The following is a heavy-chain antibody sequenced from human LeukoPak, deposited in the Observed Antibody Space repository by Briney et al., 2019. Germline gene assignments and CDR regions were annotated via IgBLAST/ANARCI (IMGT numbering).Heavy chain of an antibody. CDR2: INHSGST. J-gene: IGHJ4*02. V-gene: IGHV4-34*01. D-gene: IGHD3-22*01. CDR3: ASVYDSSGYYPF. CDR1: GGSFSGYY. Sequence: SETLSLTCAVYGGSFSGYYWSWIRQPPGKGLEWIGEINHSGSTNYNPSLKSRVTISVDTSKDQFSLKLSSVTAADTAVYYCASVYDSSGYYPFWGQGTLVTVSS.